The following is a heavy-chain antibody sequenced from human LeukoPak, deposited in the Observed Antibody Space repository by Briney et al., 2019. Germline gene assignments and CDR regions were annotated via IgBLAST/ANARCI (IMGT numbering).Heavy chain of an antibody. Sequence: ASVKVSCKASGYTFTGYYMHWVRQAPGQGLEWMGWINPNSGGTNYAQKFQGRVTMTRDTSISTAYMELSRLRSDDTAVYYCARAQGHLAVADFDYWGQGTLVTVSS. D-gene: IGHD6-19*01. CDR3: ARAQGHLAVADFDY. J-gene: IGHJ4*02. CDR1: GYTFTGYY. V-gene: IGHV1-2*02. CDR2: INPNSGGT.